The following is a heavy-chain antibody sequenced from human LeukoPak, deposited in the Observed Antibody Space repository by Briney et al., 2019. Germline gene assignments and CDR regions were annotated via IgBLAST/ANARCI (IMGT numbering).Heavy chain of an antibody. V-gene: IGHV3-48*04. CDR1: GFTFSSYS. Sequence: GGSLRLSCAASGFTFSSYSMNWVRQAPGKGLEWVSYISSSSSTIYYADSVKGRFTISRDNAKNSLYLQMNSLRAEDTAVYYCARDPPPRIAAAKARYFQHWGQGTLVVVSS. J-gene: IGHJ1*01. CDR2: ISSSSSTI. CDR3: ARDPPPRIAAAKARYFQH. D-gene: IGHD6-13*01.